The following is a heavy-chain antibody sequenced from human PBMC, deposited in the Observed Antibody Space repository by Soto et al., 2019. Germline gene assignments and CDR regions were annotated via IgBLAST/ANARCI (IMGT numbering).Heavy chain of an antibody. Sequence: AETLSLTCSVYVGSFSGYYWSWIRQPPGKGLEWIGEINHSGSTNYNPSLKSRVTISVDTSKNQFSLKLSSVTAADTAVYYCARGPITYYYGSGSYYSRGNWFDPWGQGTLVTVSS. CDR2: INHSGST. J-gene: IGHJ5*02. CDR1: VGSFSGYY. D-gene: IGHD3-10*01. V-gene: IGHV4-34*01. CDR3: ARGPITYYYGSGSYYSRGNWFDP.